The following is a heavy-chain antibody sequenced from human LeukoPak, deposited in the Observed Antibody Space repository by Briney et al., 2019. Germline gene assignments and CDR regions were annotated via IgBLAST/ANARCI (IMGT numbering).Heavy chain of an antibody. CDR2: IHHSGRT. V-gene: IGHV4-38-2*02. CDR1: GYFISSGYY. Sequence: PSETLSLTCTVSGYFISSGYYWGWIRQPPGKGLQWIGSIHHSGRTYYNPSLKSRVTISVDTSKNQFSLKLSSVTAADTAVYYCARTSSSGLVGGYYFDYWGQGTLVTVSS. CDR3: ARTSSSGLVGGYYFDY. D-gene: IGHD6-19*01. J-gene: IGHJ4*02.